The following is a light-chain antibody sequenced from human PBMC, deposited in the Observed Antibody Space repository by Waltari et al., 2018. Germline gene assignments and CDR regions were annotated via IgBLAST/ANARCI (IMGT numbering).Light chain of an antibody. CDR1: QGISSY. CDR2: AVS. CDR3: QQSYSNVLYT. J-gene: IGKJ2*01. V-gene: IGKV1-39*01. Sequence: DIQMTLSPSSLSASKGDRVTITCRASQGISSYLNWYQQKPGDAPKLLIYAVSHLESGVPSRFSGRGTGTEFTLTISSLQPEDSGTYYCQQSYSNVLYTFGQGTKLEIK.